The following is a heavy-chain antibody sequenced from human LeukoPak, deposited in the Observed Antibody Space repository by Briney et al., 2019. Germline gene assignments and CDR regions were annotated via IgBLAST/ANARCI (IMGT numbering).Heavy chain of an antibody. V-gene: IGHV3-30*03. CDR2: ISYDGSNK. D-gene: IGHD2-2*01. CDR1: GFTFSSYG. J-gene: IGHJ4*02. CDR3: ASSGVVPAAISY. Sequence: GGSLRLSCAASGFTFSSYGMHWVRQAPGKGLEWVAVISYDGSNKYYADSVKGRFTISRDNSKNTLYLQMNSLRAEDTAVYYCASSGVVPAAISYWGQGTLVTVSS.